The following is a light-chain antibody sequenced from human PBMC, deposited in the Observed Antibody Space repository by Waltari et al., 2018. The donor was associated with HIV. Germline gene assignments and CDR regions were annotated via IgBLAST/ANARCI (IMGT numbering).Light chain of an antibody. Sequence: DLQMTTAPSSLSGSVVDRVTITCRASQSISTYLNWYQQNPGKAPKLLIYAASSLQSGVPSRFSGSGSGTDFTLTISSLEPEDFATYYCQQSYTLAFGQGTKVEFK. J-gene: IGKJ1*01. V-gene: IGKV1-39*01. CDR3: QQSYTLA. CDR1: QSISTY. CDR2: AAS.